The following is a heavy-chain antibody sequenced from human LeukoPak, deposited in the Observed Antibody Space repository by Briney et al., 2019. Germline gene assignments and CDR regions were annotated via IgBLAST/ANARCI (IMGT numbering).Heavy chain of an antibody. CDR2: INPDGSRT. CDR1: EFTLSSYW. Sequence: PGGSLRLSCAASEFTLSSYWIHWVRQAPGEGLVWVSRINPDGSRTDYADSVKGRFTISRDNTKNTLYLQMNSLRAEDTAVYYCAKNYYYDSSGAFDYWGQGTLVTVSS. J-gene: IGHJ4*02. CDR3: AKNYYYDSSGAFDY. D-gene: IGHD3-22*01. V-gene: IGHV3-74*01.